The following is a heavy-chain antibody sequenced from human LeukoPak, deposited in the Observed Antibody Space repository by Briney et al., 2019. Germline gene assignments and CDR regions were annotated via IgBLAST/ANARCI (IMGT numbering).Heavy chain of an antibody. J-gene: IGHJ4*02. CDR1: GYSFTSYG. D-gene: IGHD4-17*01. Sequence: ASVKVSCKASGYSFTSYGISWVRQAPGQGLEWMGRISVHTGNTNYAQKFQGRVTRTTDTSTSTAYMELRSLRSDDTAVYYCARVRSDYGDFGNYWGQGTLVTVSS. V-gene: IGHV1-18*04. CDR2: ISVHTGNT. CDR3: ARVRSDYGDFGNY.